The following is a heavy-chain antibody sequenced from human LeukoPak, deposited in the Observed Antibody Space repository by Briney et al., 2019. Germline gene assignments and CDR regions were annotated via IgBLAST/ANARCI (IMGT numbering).Heavy chain of an antibody. CDR2: ISYDGSNK. CDR3: AKVSGPATIDY. J-gene: IGHJ4*02. Sequence: GRSLRLSCAASGFTFSSYGMHWVRQAPGKGLEWVAVISYDGSNKYYADSVKGRFTISRDNSKNTLYLQMNSLRAEDTAVYYRAKVSGPATIDYWGQGTLVTVSS. V-gene: IGHV3-30*18. CDR1: GFTFSSYG. D-gene: IGHD5-12*01.